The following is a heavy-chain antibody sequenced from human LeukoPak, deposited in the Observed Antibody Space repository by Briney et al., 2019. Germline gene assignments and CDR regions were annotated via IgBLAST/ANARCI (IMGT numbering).Heavy chain of an antibody. CDR1: GFTFSNAW. CDR3: ARGGGWLQSYYFDY. V-gene: IGHV3-48*01. CDR2: ISSSSSTI. J-gene: IGHJ4*02. Sequence: GGSLRLSCAASGFTFSNAWMNWVRQAPGKGLEWVSYISSSSSTIYYADSVKGRFTISRDNAKNSLYLQMNSLRAEDTAVYYCARGGGWLQSYYFDYWGQGTLVTVSS. D-gene: IGHD5-24*01.